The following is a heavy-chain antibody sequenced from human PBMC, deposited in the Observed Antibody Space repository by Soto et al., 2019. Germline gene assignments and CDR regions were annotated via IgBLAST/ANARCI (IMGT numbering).Heavy chain of an antibody. D-gene: IGHD6-13*01. Sequence: GESLKISCQSSGYTFSNFWIGWVRQLPGKGLEWMGIIYPGDHETRYSPSFHGKVTISADRSINTAYLQWNSLEASDTAFYFCARSPRSSPDFDYWGQGALVTVS. J-gene: IGHJ4*02. CDR3: ARSPRSSPDFDY. CDR2: IYPGDHET. CDR1: GYTFSNFW. V-gene: IGHV5-51*01.